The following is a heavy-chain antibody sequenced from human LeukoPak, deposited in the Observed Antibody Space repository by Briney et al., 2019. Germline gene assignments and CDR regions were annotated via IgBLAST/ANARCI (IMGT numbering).Heavy chain of an antibody. J-gene: IGHJ3*02. V-gene: IGHV4-59*01. CDR3: ARARGATIFQSAFDI. Sequence: ETLSLTCTVSGGSINSCYWSWIRQPPVKGLEWSGYIYNSGSTNYNSSLKSRVTISADTSKNQFSLKLSSVTAADTAVYYCARARGATIFQSAFDIWGQGTMVTVSS. CDR1: GGSINSCY. CDR2: IYNSGST. D-gene: IGHD5-24*01.